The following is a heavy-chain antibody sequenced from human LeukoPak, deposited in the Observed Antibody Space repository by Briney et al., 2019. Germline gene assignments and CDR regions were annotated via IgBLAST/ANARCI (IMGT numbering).Heavy chain of an antibody. CDR3: ARDAPSKSYYPVDY. D-gene: IGHD1-26*01. CDR2: ISAYNGNT. J-gene: IGHJ4*02. V-gene: IGHV1-18*01. CDR1: GYTFTSYG. Sequence: ASVKVSCKASGYTFTSYGISWVRQAPGQGLEWMGWISAYNGNTNYAQKLQGRVTMTTDTSTSTAYMELRSLRSDDTAVYYCARDAPSKSYYPVDYWGQGTLVTVSS.